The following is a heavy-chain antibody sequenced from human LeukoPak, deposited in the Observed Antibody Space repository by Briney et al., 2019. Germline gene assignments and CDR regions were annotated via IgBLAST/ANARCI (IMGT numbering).Heavy chain of an antibody. D-gene: IGHD6-6*01. CDR2: ISAYNGNT. V-gene: IGHV1-18*01. CDR3: ARDGIAARSGNYYYYMDV. J-gene: IGHJ6*03. CDR1: GYTFTSYG. Sequence: ASVKVSCKASGYTFTSYGISWVRQAPGQGLEWMGWISAYNGNTNYAQKLQGRVTMTTDTSTSTAYMELSSLRSEDTAVYYCARDGIAARSGNYYYYMDVWGKGTTVTVSS.